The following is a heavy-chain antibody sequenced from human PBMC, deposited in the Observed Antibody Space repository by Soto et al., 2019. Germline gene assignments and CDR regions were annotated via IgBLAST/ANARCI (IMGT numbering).Heavy chain of an antibody. CDR3: ARGYSSSPIYYYYYMDV. CDR1: GYTFTSYG. J-gene: IGHJ6*03. V-gene: IGHV1-18*01. CDR2: ISAYNGNT. D-gene: IGHD6-6*01. Sequence: ASVKVSCKASGYTFTSYGISWVRQAPGQGLEWMGWISAYNGNTNYAQKLQGRVTMTTDTSTSTAYMELRSLRSDDTAVYYCARGYSSSPIYYYYYMDVWGKGTTVTVSS.